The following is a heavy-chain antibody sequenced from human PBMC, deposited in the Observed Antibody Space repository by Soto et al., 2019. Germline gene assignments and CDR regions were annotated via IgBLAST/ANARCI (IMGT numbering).Heavy chain of an antibody. D-gene: IGHD3-22*01. CDR3: ASLDSGGFLNKFDF. V-gene: IGHV3-74*01. Sequence: GGSLRLSCGASGFTFSDYWMHWVRQAPGKGLVWVSRINSDGSSISYADSVKGRFTISRDNAKNTLYLQMSSLRAEDTAVYYCASLDSGGFLNKFDFWGQGTLVTVSS. CDR1: GFTFSDYW. J-gene: IGHJ4*02. CDR2: INSDGSSI.